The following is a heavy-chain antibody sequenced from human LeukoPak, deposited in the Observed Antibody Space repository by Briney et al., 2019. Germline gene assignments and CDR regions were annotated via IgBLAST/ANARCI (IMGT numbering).Heavy chain of an antibody. CDR3: ARDVRFLDIYYYYMDV. CDR2: IYYSGST. V-gene: IGHV4-59*01. Sequence: SETLSLTCTVSGGSISSYYWSWIRQPPGKGLEWIGYIYYSGSTNYNPSLKSRVTISVDTSKNQFSLKLSSVTAADTAVYYCARDVRFLDIYYYYMDVWGKGTTVTVSS. CDR1: GGSISSYY. J-gene: IGHJ6*03. D-gene: IGHD3-3*01.